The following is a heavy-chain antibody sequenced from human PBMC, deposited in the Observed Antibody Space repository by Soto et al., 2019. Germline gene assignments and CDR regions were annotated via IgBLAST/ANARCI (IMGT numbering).Heavy chain of an antibody. D-gene: IGHD5-12*01. CDR3: ARSAKKTWLPDF. V-gene: IGHV1-3*01. J-gene: IGHJ1*01. CDR2: INAGNGNT. Sequence: ASVKVSCKASGFSFIDYSVLWVRQAPGQSLEWLGWINAGNGNTKYSHKFQDRVTITSDTSATTTYMELRSLRSEDTAVFYCARSAKKTWLPDFWGQGTLVTVS. CDR1: GFSFIDYS.